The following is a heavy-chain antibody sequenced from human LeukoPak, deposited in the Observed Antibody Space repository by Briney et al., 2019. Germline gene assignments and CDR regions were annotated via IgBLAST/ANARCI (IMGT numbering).Heavy chain of an antibody. CDR2: FDPEDGET. J-gene: IGHJ6*02. V-gene: IGHV1-24*01. Sequence: ASVKVSCKVSGYTLTELSMHWVRQAPGKGLEGMGGFDPEDGETIYAQKFQGRVTMTEDTSTDTAYMELSSLRSEDTAVYYCATSIAAAGPNYYYYGMDVWGQGTTVTVSS. CDR1: GYTLTELS. D-gene: IGHD6-13*01. CDR3: ATSIAAAGPNYYYYGMDV.